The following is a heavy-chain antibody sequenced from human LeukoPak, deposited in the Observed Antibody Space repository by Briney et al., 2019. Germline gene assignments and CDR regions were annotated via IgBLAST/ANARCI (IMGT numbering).Heavy chain of an antibody. CDR2: INHSGST. V-gene: IGHV4-34*01. D-gene: IGHD2-15*01. CDR1: GGSFSGYY. J-gene: IGHJ4*02. CDR3: AGGPRSSRFDY. Sequence: KPSETLSLTCAAYGGSFSGYYWSWLRQPPGKGLEWVGEINHSGSTNYNPSLQSRVTISVDTSKNQFSLKLSSVPAADTAVYYCAGGPRSSRFDYWGQGTLVTVSS.